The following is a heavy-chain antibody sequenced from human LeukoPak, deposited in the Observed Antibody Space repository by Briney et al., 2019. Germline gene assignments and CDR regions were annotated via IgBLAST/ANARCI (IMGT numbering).Heavy chain of an antibody. Sequence: SETLSLTCTVSGGSISSYYWSWIRQPPGKGLEWIGYIYYNGSTNYNPSLKSRVTISVDTSKNQFSLKLSSVTAADTAVYYCARGGLVGAAPYYYYYGMDVWGQGTTVTVSS. V-gene: IGHV4-59*01. CDR3: ARGGLVGAAPYYYYYGMDV. CDR1: GGSISSYY. D-gene: IGHD1-26*01. J-gene: IGHJ6*02. CDR2: IYYNGST.